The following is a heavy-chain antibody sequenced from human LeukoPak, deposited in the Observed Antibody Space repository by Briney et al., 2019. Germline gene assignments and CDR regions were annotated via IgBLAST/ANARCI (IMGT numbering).Heavy chain of an antibody. CDR3: AREGDYGDNFDY. V-gene: IGHV4-4*07. Sequence: SETLSLTCTVSGGSISSYYWSWIRQPAGKGLEWIGRIYTSGSTNYNPSLKSRVTMSVDTSKNQFSLKLSSMTAADTAVYFCAREGDYGDNFDYWGQGSQVTVSS. D-gene: IGHD4-17*01. CDR1: GGSISSYY. J-gene: IGHJ4*02. CDR2: IYTSGST.